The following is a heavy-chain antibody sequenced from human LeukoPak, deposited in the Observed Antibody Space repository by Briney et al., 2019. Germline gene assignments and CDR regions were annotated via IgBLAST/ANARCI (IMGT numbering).Heavy chain of an antibody. CDR1: GFTFSNYE. Sequence: GGSLRLSCAASGFTFSNYEMNWVRQAPGKGLEWISHISNTGDIILYADSVEGRFTISRDNAKKSLYLQMNSLRAEDTALYYCAKDPNRYYYETSGDDSWGQGTLVTVSS. CDR3: AKDPNRYYYETSGDDS. V-gene: IGHV3-48*03. J-gene: IGHJ4*02. CDR2: ISNTGDII. D-gene: IGHD3-22*01.